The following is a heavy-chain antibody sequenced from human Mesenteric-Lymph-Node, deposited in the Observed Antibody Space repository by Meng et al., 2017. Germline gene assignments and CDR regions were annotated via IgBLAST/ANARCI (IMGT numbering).Heavy chain of an antibody. CDR3: ARGLNLYRYDSSAYYWDYFDY. D-gene: IGHD3-22*01. V-gene: IGHV1-2*06. J-gene: IGHJ4*02. CDR2: INSNSGVT. CDR1: GYTFTAYY. Sequence: QVQLVQSGAEVKKAGASVKVSCKASGYTFTAYYIHWVRQAPGQGLEWMGRINSNSGVTNYAQKFQGRVTMTRDTSISTAYMELSSLRSDDTAVYYCARGLNLYRYDSSAYYWDYFDYWGQGTLVTVSS.